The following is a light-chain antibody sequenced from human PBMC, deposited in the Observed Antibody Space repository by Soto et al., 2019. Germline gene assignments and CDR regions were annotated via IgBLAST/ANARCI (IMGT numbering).Light chain of an antibody. V-gene: IGKV3-11*01. Sequence: EIVLTQSPATLSLSPGERATLSCRASQSVSSYLAWYQQKPGQAPRLLIYDASNRATGIPARFSXXXXXXXXXXTISSLEPEDFAVYYCQQRSNWPLTFGGGTKVEIK. J-gene: IGKJ4*01. CDR3: QQRSNWPLT. CDR1: QSVSSY. CDR2: DAS.